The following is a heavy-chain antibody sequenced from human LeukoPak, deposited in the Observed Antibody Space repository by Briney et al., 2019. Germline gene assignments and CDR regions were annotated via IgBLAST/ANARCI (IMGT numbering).Heavy chain of an antibody. CDR2: ISGSGGST. Sequence: GGSLRLSCAASGFTFSSYAMSWVRQAPGKGLEWVSAISGSGGSTYYADSVKGRFTISRDNSKNTLYLQMNSLRAEDTAVYCCATLVGLPGHFDAFDIWGQGTMVTVSS. J-gene: IGHJ3*02. CDR3: ATLVGLPGHFDAFDI. V-gene: IGHV3-23*01. CDR1: GFTFSSYA. D-gene: IGHD5-12*01.